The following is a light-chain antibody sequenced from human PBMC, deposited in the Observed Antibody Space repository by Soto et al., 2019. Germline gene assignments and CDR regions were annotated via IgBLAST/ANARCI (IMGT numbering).Light chain of an antibody. CDR1: QSVSSS. J-gene: IGKJ1*01. CDR3: QQYKNWPWT. V-gene: IGKV3D-15*01. CDR2: AAS. Sequence: EKVMTQSPATLSVSPEERPSLSCRASQSVSSSFLAWYQQRPGQAPRLLIYAASNTAPGIPDRFSGSGSGTEFTLTISSLQSEDFALYYCQQYKNWPWTFGQGTKVDI.